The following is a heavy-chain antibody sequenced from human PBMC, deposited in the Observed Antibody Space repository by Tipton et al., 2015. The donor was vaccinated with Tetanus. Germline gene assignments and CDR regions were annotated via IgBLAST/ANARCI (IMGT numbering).Heavy chain of an antibody. CDR2: INPIGGST. D-gene: IGHD1-20*01. Sequence: QVQLVQSGPEVKKPGASVKVSCKASGYTLTSYHMHWVRQAPGQGLEWMGIINPIGGSTSYAQKVQGRITMTGDTSTSTVYKGLKRRGSGERAVCSGGGAGGGGRRINGPAGIDYWGQGTLVTVSS. V-gene: IGHV1-46*01. CDR3: GGAGGGGRRINGPAGIDY. J-gene: IGHJ4*02. CDR1: GYTLTSYH.